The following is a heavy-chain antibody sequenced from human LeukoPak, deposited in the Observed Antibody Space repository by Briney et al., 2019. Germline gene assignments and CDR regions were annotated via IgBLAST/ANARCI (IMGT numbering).Heavy chain of an antibody. V-gene: IGHV3-30*18. J-gene: IGHJ3*02. CDR1: GFTLSSYG. D-gene: IGHD1-26*01. CDR2: ISFDGSNK. Sequence: SGGSLRLSCAASGFTLSSYGMHWVRQAPGKGLEWVTVISFDGSNKYYADSVKGRFTISRDNSANTLYLQMNSLRAEDTAVYYCAKGRKWELLHDAFDIWGQGTMVTVSS. CDR3: AKGRKWELLHDAFDI.